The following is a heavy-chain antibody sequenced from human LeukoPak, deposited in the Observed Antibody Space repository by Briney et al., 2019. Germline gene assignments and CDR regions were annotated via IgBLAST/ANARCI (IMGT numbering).Heavy chain of an antibody. J-gene: IGHJ3*02. Sequence: GGSLRLSCAASGFTFDNFWMYWARQAPGKRLEWVANIKQDGGNMYYVDSVKGRFTISRDNAKNSLYLEMNNLRDDDTAVYYCARGFRGGTQYDAFDIWGQGTMVTVSS. CDR2: IKQDGGNM. V-gene: IGHV3-7*01. D-gene: IGHD3-10*01. CDR3: ARGFRGGTQYDAFDI. CDR1: GFTFDNFW.